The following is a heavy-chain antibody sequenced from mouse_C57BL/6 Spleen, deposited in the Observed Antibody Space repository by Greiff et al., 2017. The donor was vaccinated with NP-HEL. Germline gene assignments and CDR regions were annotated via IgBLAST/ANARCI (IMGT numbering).Heavy chain of an antibody. J-gene: IGHJ1*03. Sequence: VQLQQSGAELVRPGTSVKVSCKASGYAFTNYLIEWVKQRPGQGLEWIGVINPGSGGTNYNEKFKGKATLTADKSSSTAYMQLNSLTSEDSAVYFCARRGTTGGYFDVWGTGTTVTVSS. CDR3: ARRGTTGGYFDV. CDR1: GYAFTNYL. V-gene: IGHV1-54*01. CDR2: INPGSGGT. D-gene: IGHD1-1*01.